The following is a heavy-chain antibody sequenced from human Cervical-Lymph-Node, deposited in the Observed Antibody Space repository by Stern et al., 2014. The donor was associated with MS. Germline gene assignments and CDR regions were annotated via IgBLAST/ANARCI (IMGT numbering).Heavy chain of an antibody. Sequence: VQLVESGGGVVQPGRSLRLSCAASGFTFSTYGMHWVRQAPGKGLEWVAAIWFDGSDRHYADCVQVRFTMTRDNSRNTVYLEMSSLRAGDTAVYFCARAPKGRRDGATTGILDFWGQGTRVTVSS. CDR3: ARAPKGRRDGATTGILDF. CDR2: IWFDGSDR. D-gene: IGHD1-26*01. V-gene: IGHV3-33*01. J-gene: IGHJ4*02. CDR1: GFTFSTYG.